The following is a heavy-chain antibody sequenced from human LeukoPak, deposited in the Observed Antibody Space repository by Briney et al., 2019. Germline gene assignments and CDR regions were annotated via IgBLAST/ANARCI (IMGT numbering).Heavy chain of an antibody. V-gene: IGHV3-23*01. CDR2: ITANTRGRIT. Sequence: GGSLRLSCVTSGFSFSTYDMSWVRQAPGKGLEWVSGITANTRGRITYYADSVKGRFTISRDSSTDTLYLQMNSLRAEDTAVYFCARGGYFSFDYWGKGTLVTVSS. D-gene: IGHD2/OR15-2a*01. J-gene: IGHJ4*02. CDR1: GFSFSTYD. CDR3: ARGGYFSFDY.